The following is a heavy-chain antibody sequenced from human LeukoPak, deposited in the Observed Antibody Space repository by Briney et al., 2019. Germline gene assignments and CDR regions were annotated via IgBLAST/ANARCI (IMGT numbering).Heavy chain of an antibody. CDR3: ARARRDGYNKTPDY. CDR1: GGSISSYY. V-gene: IGHV4-59*01. J-gene: IGHJ4*02. CDR2: IYYSGST. D-gene: IGHD5-24*01. Sequence: PSETLSLTCTVSGGSISSYYWSWIRQPPGKGLEGIGYIYYSGSTNYNPSLKSRVTISVDTSKNQFSLKLSSVTAADTAVYYCARARRDGYNKTPDYWGQGTLVTVSS.